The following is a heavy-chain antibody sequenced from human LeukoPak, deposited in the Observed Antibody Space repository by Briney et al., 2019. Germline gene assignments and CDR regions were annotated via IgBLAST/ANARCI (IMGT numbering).Heavy chain of an antibody. V-gene: IGHV1-18*04. CDR1: GYRFTSYD. Sequence: GASVKVSCRASGYRFTSYDISWVRQAPGQGLQWMGVISTYTGNTNYAQSFQDRVTMTTDTSTSTVYMELRSLTSDDTAVYYCARDQKSRLEVLWRYWGQGTLVTVSS. CDR3: ARDQKSRLEVLWRY. CDR2: ISTYTGNT. D-gene: IGHD3-10*01. J-gene: IGHJ4*02.